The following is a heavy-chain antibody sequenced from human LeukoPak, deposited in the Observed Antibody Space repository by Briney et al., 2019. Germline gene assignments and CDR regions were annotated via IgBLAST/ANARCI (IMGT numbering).Heavy chain of an antibody. Sequence: GGSLRLSCAASGFTFSSYAMSWVRQAPGEGLEWVSGISGSGTSTYYADSVKGRFTISRDNSKNTMSLQMNSLRAEDTALYYCARGKGIAVSNFDSWGQGTLVTVSS. CDR1: GFTFSSYA. CDR3: ARGKGIAVSNFDS. CDR2: ISGSGTST. V-gene: IGHV3-23*01. D-gene: IGHD6-19*01. J-gene: IGHJ4*02.